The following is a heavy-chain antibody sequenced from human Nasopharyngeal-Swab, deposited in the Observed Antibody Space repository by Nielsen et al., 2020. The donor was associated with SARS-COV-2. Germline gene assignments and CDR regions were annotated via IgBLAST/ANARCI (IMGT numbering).Heavy chain of an antibody. J-gene: IGHJ4*02. CDR2: IETNGEKT. D-gene: IGHD4-11*01. Sequence: WIRQPPGKGPEYVSAIETNGEKTYYADSVKGRFIISRDDSKSTFSLQMSSLRIEDTAIYYCVRGTTHWGRGALVTVSS. V-gene: IGHV3-64D*09. CDR3: VRGTTH.